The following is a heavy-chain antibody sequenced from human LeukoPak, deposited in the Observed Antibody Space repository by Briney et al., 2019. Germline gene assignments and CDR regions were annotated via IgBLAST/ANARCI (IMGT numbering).Heavy chain of an antibody. Sequence: GGSLRLSCVASGFSFSTYWVSWVRQAPGKGLEWVSAISGSGGSTYYADSVKGRFTISRDNSKNTLYLQMNSLRAEDTAVYYCAKDLGLHYYDSSGYEHWGQGTLVTVSS. CDR2: ISGSGGST. J-gene: IGHJ1*01. V-gene: IGHV3-23*01. CDR3: AKDLGLHYYDSSGYEH. D-gene: IGHD3-22*01. CDR1: GFSFSTYW.